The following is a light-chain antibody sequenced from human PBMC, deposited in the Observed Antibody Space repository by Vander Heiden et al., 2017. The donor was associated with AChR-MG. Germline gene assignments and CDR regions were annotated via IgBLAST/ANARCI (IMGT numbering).Light chain of an antibody. Sequence: QSALTQPRSVSGSPGQSVTISCTGTSNVGAYNFVSWHQQLPGKAPKRLIYDVSKRPSGVPARFSGSKSGNVASLTVSGLQAEDEADYYCCLFAGREVFGTGTKVSVL. CDR2: DVS. CDR1: SNVGAYNF. CDR3: CLFAGREV. J-gene: IGLJ1*01. V-gene: IGLV2-11*01.